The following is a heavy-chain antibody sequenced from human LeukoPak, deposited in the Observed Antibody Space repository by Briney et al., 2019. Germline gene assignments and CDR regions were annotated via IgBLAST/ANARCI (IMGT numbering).Heavy chain of an antibody. CDR1: GGSISSGDYY. CDR2: IYYSGST. D-gene: IGHD2-2*02. Sequence: SQTVSLIRTVSGGSISSGDYYWSWIRQPPGKGLEWIGYIYYSGSTYYNPSLKSRVTISVDTSKNQFSLKLSSVTAADTAVYYCATYCSSTSCYTVDAFDIWGQGTMVTVSS. V-gene: IGHV4-30-4*01. CDR3: ATYCSSTSCYTVDAFDI. J-gene: IGHJ3*02.